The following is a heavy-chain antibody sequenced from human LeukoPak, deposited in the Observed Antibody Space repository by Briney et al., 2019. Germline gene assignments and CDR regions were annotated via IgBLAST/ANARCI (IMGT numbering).Heavy chain of an antibody. V-gene: IGHV1-69*05. Sequence: SVKVSCKASGGTFSSYAISWVRQAPGQGLEWMGGIIPIFGTANYAQKFQGRVTITTDESTSTAYMELSSLRSEDTAVYYCARGVLDSSSWYYFDYWGQGTLVTVSS. CDR3: ARGVLDSSSWYYFDY. CDR1: GGTFSSYA. CDR2: IIPIFGTA. J-gene: IGHJ4*02. D-gene: IGHD6-13*01.